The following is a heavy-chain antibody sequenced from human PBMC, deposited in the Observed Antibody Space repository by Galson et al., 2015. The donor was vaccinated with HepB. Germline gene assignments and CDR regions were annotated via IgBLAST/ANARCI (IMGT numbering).Heavy chain of an antibody. J-gene: IGHJ4*02. CDR2: IIPIFGTA. Sequence: SVKVSCKASGGTFSSYAISWVRQAPGQGLEWMGGIIPIFGTANYAQKFQGRVTITRDMSLSTVYLELNRLISDDSAVYFCARVEYCTIGVCHSYDCWGQGTLVTVSS. CDR1: GGTFSSYA. V-gene: IGHV1-69*05. D-gene: IGHD2-8*01. CDR3: ARVEYCTIGVCHSYDC.